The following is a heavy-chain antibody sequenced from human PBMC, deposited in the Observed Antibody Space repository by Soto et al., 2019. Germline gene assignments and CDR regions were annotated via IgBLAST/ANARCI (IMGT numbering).Heavy chain of an antibody. V-gene: IGHV3-74*01. CDR3: ARGSMLIAAGSNY. CDR2: INSDGSST. J-gene: IGHJ4*02. Sequence: GGSLRLSCAASGFTFSSYWMHWVRQAPGKGPVWVSRINSDGSSTSYADSVKGRFTISRDNAKNTLYLQMNSLRAEDTAVYYCARGSMLIAAGSNYWGQGTPVTVSS. D-gene: IGHD6-13*01. CDR1: GFTFSSYW.